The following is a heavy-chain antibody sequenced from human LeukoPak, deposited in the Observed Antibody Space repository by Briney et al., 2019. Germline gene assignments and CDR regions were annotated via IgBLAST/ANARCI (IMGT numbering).Heavy chain of an antibody. J-gene: IGHJ4*02. CDR1: GFTFSSYS. CDR2: ISGGGAPV. V-gene: IGHV3-48*01. D-gene: IGHD6-13*01. Sequence: GGSLRLSCAASGFTFSSYSMNWVRLAPGKGLEWVSYISGGGAPVYYADSVEGRFTVSRDNVKNSLYLQMYDLRVDDTAVYFCAKDFRSSAWYIGDYWGQGVQVTVSS. CDR3: AKDFRSSAWYIGDY.